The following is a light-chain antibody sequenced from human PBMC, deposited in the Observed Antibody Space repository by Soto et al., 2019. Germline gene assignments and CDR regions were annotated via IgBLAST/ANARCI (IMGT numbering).Light chain of an antibody. CDR2: AAS. CDR3: QKYNSAPPTS. J-gene: IGKJ4*01. V-gene: IGKV1-27*01. CDR1: QAISNY. Sequence: DIQMTQSPSSLSASVGDSITITCRASQAISNYLAWYQQKPGKVPKLLIYAASTLQSGVPSRLSGSGSGTDFTLTISSLQPEDVATYYCQKYNSAPPTSFGGGTKVEIK.